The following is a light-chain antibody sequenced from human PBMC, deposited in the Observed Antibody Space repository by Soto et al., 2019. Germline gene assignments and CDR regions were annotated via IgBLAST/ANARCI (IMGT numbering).Light chain of an antibody. V-gene: IGLV2-14*01. Sequence: QSALTQPASVSGSLGQSITISCTGSSSDVGGYNYVSWYQQHPGKAPKLMIYEVNNRPSGVSNRFSDSKSGNTASLTISGLQAEDEADYYCSSFTSSSTQVLGGGTKVTVL. CDR2: EVN. CDR3: SSFTSSSTQV. CDR1: SSDVGGYNY. J-gene: IGLJ3*02.